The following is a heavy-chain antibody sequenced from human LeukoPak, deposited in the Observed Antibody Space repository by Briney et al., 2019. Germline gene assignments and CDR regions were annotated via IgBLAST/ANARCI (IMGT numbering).Heavy chain of an antibody. CDR3: ARDLAPNYYYYYMDV. CDR2: INSDGSST. CDR1: GFTFSSYW. V-gene: IGHV3-74*01. J-gene: IGHJ6*03. Sequence: PGGSLRLSCAASGFTFSSYWMHWVRQAPGKGLVWVSRINSDGSSTSYADSVKGRFTISRDSAKNTLYLQMNSLGAEDTAVYYCARDLAPNYYYYYMDVWGKGTTVTVSS.